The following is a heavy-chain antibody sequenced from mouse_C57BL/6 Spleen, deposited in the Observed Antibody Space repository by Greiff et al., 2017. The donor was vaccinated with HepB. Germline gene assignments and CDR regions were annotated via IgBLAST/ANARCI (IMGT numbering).Heavy chain of an antibody. CDR1: GFNIKNTY. J-gene: IGHJ3*01. D-gene: IGHD2-4*01. CDR3: ARNDYDGAWFAY. Sequence: DVKLVESVAELVRPGASVKLSCTASGFNIKNTYMHWVKQRPEQGLEWIGRIDPANGNTKYAPKFQGKATITADTSSNTAYLQLSSLTSEDTAIYYCARNDYDGAWFAYWGQGTLVTVSA. CDR2: IDPANGNT. V-gene: IGHV14-3*01.